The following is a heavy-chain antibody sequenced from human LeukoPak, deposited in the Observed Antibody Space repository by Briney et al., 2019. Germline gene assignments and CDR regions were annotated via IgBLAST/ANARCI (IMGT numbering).Heavy chain of an antibody. CDR1: GYTFTGPY. CDR2: INPNSGGT. CDR3: ARVEYCTKGVCINFDL. Sequence: ASVKVSCKASGYTFTGPYIHWMRQAPGQGLEWMGRINPNSGGTKYAQKFQGRVTVTEDTSTSTVYMELSGLRADDTAAYYCARVEYCTKGVCINFDLWGQGTLVTVSS. V-gene: IGHV1-2*06. D-gene: IGHD2-8*01. J-gene: IGHJ4*02.